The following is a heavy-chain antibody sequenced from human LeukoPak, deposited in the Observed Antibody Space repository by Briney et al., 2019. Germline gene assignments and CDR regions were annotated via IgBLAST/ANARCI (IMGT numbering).Heavy chain of an antibody. V-gene: IGHV3-33*06. D-gene: IGHD2-2*01. Sequence: GGSLRLSCAASGFTFSSYGMHWVRQAPGKGLEWVAVIWYDGSNKYYADSVKGRFTISRDNSKNTLYLQMNSLRAEDTAVYYCAKVPGPQIPYYFDYWGQGTLVTVSS. CDR2: IWYDGSNK. CDR1: GFTFSSYG. CDR3: AKVPGPQIPYYFDY. J-gene: IGHJ4*02.